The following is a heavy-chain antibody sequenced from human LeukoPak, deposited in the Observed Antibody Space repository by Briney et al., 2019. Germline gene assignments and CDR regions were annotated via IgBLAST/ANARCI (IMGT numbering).Heavy chain of an antibody. CDR3: AKVHSSSWTSFDY. D-gene: IGHD6-13*01. CDR2: ISGSGGST. V-gene: IGHV3-23*01. J-gene: IGHJ4*02. CDR1: GFTFSSYA. Sequence: GGSLRLSCAASGFTFSSYAMSWVRQAPGKGLEWVSAISGSGGSTYYADSVKGRFTISRDDSKNTLYLQMNSLRAEDTAVYYCAKVHSSSWTSFDYWGQGTLVTVSS.